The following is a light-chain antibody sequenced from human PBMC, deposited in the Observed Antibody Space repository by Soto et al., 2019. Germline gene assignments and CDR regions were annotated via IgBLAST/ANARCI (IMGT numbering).Light chain of an antibody. CDR1: QSVRNN. CDR2: DTS. Sequence: EVVMTQSKATLSVSPGERATLSCKASQSVRNNVVWYLQKPGQAPRLLIYDTSSRATGIPDRFSGSGSGTDFTLTITRLEPEDFAVFYCQQYGTSEIIFGQGTLLEVK. V-gene: IGKV3-20*01. CDR3: QQYGTSEII. J-gene: IGKJ5*01.